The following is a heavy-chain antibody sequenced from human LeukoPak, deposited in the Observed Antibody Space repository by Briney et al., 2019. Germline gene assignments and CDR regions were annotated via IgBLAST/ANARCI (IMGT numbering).Heavy chain of an antibody. J-gene: IGHJ3*02. Sequence: GGSLRLSCAASGFTFSSYSMNWVRRAPGKGLEWVSSISTSSSYIYYADSVKGRFTISRDNAKNSLYLQMNSLRAEDTAVYYCARDRCSSTSCYDFDAFDIWGQGTMVTVSS. V-gene: IGHV3-21*01. D-gene: IGHD2-2*01. CDR3: ARDRCSSTSCYDFDAFDI. CDR2: ISTSSSYI. CDR1: GFTFSSYS.